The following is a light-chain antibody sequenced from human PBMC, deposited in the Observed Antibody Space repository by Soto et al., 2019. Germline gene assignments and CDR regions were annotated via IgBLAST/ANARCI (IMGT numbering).Light chain of an antibody. CDR2: GAS. J-gene: IGKJ1*01. V-gene: IGKV3-20*01. CDR3: QQYGSSRWT. Sequence: EIVLTQSPGTLSLSPGERATLSCRASQSINTIYLAWYQQKPGQAPKLLIHGASNRATDIPDRFSGSGSGTDFTLTISRLEPEDFAVYYCQQYGSSRWTFGQGTKAEIK. CDR1: QSINTIY.